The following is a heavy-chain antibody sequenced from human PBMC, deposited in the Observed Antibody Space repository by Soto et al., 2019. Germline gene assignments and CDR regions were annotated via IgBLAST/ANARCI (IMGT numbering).Heavy chain of an antibody. Sequence: PGESLKISCEASGYSFTSYWIGWVRQMPEKGLEFMGIIYPGDSDTRYSPSFRGRVTMSVDKSISTAYLQWSSLKASDTAMYYCARLSDLGVLTRPEYTHHWCQGTLLTVSS. CDR3: ARLSDLGVLTRPEYTHH. J-gene: IGHJ1*01. CDR2: IYPGDSDT. CDR1: GYSFTSYW. D-gene: IGHD3-16*01. V-gene: IGHV5-51*01.